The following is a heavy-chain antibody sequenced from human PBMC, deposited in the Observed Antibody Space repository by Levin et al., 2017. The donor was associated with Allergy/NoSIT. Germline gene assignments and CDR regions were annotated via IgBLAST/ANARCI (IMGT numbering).Heavy chain of an antibody. CDR2: ISGSGGST. CDR3: ALTAADIVVVPAARGAVAGTYHFDDY. J-gene: IGHJ4*02. V-gene: IGHV3-23*01. Sequence: GGSLRLSCAASGFTFSSYAMSWVRQAPGKGLEWVSAISGSGGSTYYADSVKGRFTISRDNSKNTLYLQMNSLRAEDTAVYYCALTAADIVVVPAARGAVAGTYHFDDYWGQGTLVTVSS. D-gene: IGHD2-2*01. CDR1: GFTFSSYA.